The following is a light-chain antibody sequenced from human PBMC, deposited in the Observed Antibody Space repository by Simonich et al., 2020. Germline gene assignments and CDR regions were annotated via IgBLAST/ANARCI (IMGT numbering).Light chain of an antibody. CDR3: CSYAGSYTLV. J-gene: IGLJ2*01. V-gene: IGLV2-11*01. CDR2: DVS. Sequence: QSALTQPRSVSGSPGQSVTISSTGTSSDVGGYTYVSWYQQHPAKAPKLMIYDVSKRPLGVTDRFSGSKSGNTASLTISGLQAEDEADYYCCSYAGSYTLVFGGGTKLTVL. CDR1: SSDVGGYTY.